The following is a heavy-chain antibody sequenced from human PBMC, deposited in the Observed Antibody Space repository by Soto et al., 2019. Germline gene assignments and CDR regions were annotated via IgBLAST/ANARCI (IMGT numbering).Heavy chain of an antibody. CDR3: ARRAGGMDV. J-gene: IGHJ6*02. V-gene: IGHV5-51*01. CDR2: IYPGDSDT. Sequence: ESLKISWNGCAYCFTTYWSAWVRQMPGKGLEWMGIIYPGDSDTRYSPSFQGQVTISADKSISTAYLQWSSLKASDTAMYYCARRAGGMDVWGQGTTVTVSS. CDR1: AYCFTTYW.